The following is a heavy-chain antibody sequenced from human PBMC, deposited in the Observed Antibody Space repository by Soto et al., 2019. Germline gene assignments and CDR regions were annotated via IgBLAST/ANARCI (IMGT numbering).Heavy chain of an antibody. J-gene: IGHJ4*02. CDR1: GFTFSSYA. V-gene: IGHV3-30-3*01. Sequence: RGSLRLSCAASGFTFSSYAMHWVRQAPGKGLEWVVFISYDGTNKYYADSVKGRFTISRDNSKNTLYLQMNSLRAEDTAVYYCASGSGRFYVPFVYWCQGT. CDR2: ISYDGTNK. D-gene: IGHD1-26*01. CDR3: ASGSGRFYVPFVY.